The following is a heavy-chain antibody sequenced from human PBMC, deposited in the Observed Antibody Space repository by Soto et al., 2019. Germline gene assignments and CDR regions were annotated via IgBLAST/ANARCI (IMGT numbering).Heavy chain of an antibody. CDR3: ARADKTAGNSSGWYLRHYYYGMDV. Sequence: PSETLSLTCTVSGGSISSGGYYWSWIRQHPGKGLEWIGYIYYSGSTYYNPSLKSRVTISVDTSKNQFSLKLSSVTAADTAVYYCARADKTAGNSSGWYLRHYYYGMDVWGQGTTVTVSS. CDR2: IYYSGST. V-gene: IGHV4-31*03. J-gene: IGHJ6*02. CDR1: GGSISSGGYY. D-gene: IGHD6-19*01.